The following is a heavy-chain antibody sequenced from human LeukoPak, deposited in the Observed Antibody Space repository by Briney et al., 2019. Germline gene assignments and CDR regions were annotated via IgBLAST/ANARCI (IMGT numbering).Heavy chain of an antibody. CDR3: ARAQYRSSGNGMDV. V-gene: IGHV3-21*05. CDR1: GFISSSYE. D-gene: IGHD3-10*01. Sequence: PGGSLRLSCAASGFISSSYEMNWVRQAPGKGLEWVSYISSSSSYTNYAESVKGRFTISRDNAKNSQYLQMNSLRAEDTAVYYCARAQYRSSGNGMDVWGQGTTVTVSS. CDR2: ISSSSSYT. J-gene: IGHJ6*02.